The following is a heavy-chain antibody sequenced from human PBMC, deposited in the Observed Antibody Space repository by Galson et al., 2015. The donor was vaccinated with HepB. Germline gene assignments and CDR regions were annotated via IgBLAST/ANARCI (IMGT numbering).Heavy chain of an antibody. CDR2: INHSGDNT. CDR3: AKDRKGWGAIDY. Sequence: SLRLSCAASGFTFSSYAMSWVRQAPGKGLEWVSAINHSGDNTYDAASVKGRFTISRDNSKNTLYLQMNSRRAEDTAVYYCAKDRKGWGAIDYWGQGTLVTVSS. D-gene: IGHD1-26*01. V-gene: IGHV3-23*01. CDR1: GFTFSSYA. J-gene: IGHJ4*02.